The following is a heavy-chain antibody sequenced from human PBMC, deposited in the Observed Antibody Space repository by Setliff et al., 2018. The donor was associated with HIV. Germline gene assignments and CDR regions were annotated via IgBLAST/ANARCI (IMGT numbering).Heavy chain of an antibody. Sequence: GASVKVSCKASGGTFITYAISWVRQAPGKGLEWMGSFNPEDGEAIYPQKFQGRVTVTEDTSTDTAYMELSSLRSEDTAVYYCARGQQLEPEWFDPWGQGTLVTVSS. CDR1: GGTFITYA. CDR3: ARGQQLEPEWFDP. CDR2: FNPEDGEA. D-gene: IGHD6-13*01. V-gene: IGHV1-24*01. J-gene: IGHJ5*02.